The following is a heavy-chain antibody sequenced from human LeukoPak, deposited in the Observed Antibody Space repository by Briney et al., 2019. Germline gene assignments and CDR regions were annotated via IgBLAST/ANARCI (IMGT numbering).Heavy chain of an antibody. CDR2: INHSGST. CDR1: GGSFSGYY. CDR3: ARGRLVRGVPFGY. V-gene: IGHV4-34*01. J-gene: IGHJ4*02. Sequence: PSETLSLTCAVYGGSFSGYYWSWIRQPPGKGLEWIGEINHSGSTNYNPSLKSRVTISVDTSKNQFSLKLSSVTAADTAVYYCARGRLVRGVPFGYWGQGTLVTVPS. D-gene: IGHD3-10*01.